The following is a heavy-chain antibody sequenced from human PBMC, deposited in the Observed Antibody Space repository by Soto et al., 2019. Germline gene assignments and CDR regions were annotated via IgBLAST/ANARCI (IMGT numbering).Heavy chain of an antibody. J-gene: IGHJ4*02. CDR1: AFAFSSYG. Sequence: QVQLVESGGGVVQPGRSLRFSCAASAFAFSSYGMHWVRQAPGKGLEWVAVISSDGSNKYYGDSVKGRFTISRDNSKNTLYLQMNSLRAEDTAVYYCAGGYYFFDYWGQGTLVTVSS. D-gene: IGHD3-10*01. V-gene: IGHV3-30*03. CDR2: ISSDGSNK. CDR3: AGGYYFFDY.